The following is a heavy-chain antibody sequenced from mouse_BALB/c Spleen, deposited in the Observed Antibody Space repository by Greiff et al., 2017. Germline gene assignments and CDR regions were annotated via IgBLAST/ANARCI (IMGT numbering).Heavy chain of an antibody. CDR1: GFTFSSYY. V-gene: IGHV5-6-2*01. CDR3: ARRSGNYDFFFAY. Sequence: EVKLMESGGGLVKLGGSLKLSCAASGFTFSSYYMSWVRQTPEKRLELVAAINSNGGSTYYPDTVKGRFTISRDNAKNTLYLQMSSLKSEDTALYYCARRSGNYDFFFAYWGQGTLVTVSA. J-gene: IGHJ3*01. D-gene: IGHD2-1*01. CDR2: INSNGGST.